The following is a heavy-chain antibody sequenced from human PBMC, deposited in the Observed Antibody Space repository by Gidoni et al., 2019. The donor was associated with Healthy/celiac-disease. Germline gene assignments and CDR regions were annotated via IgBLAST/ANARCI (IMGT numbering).Heavy chain of an antibody. CDR1: GFTFTSSA. J-gene: IGHJ6*02. CDR3: AVNFWSGYYTYGMDV. V-gene: IGHV1-58*01. D-gene: IGHD3-3*01. CDR2: IVVGSGNT. Sequence: QMQLVQSGPEVKTPGTSVKVSCKASGFTFTSSAVQWVRQARGQRLEWIGWIVVGSGNTNYAQKFQERVTITRDMSTSTAYMELSSLRSEDTAVYYCAVNFWSGYYTYGMDVWGQGTTVTVSS.